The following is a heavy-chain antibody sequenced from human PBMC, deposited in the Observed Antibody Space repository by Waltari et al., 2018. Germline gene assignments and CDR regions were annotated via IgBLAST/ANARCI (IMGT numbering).Heavy chain of an antibody. V-gene: IGHV2-5*01. Sequence: QITLKESGPTLVKPTQTLTLTCAFSGFSFTTPRMGVGWIRQPPGKALEWLALIYWNDDKRYSPSLRNRLTITKDTSKDQVVLTMTNMDPVDTATYYCVRRISYDNDGYYYVNFDYWGQGTLVTVSS. J-gene: IGHJ4*02. CDR3: VRRISYDNDGYYYVNFDY. D-gene: IGHD3-22*01. CDR2: IYWNDDK. CDR1: GFSFTTPRMG.